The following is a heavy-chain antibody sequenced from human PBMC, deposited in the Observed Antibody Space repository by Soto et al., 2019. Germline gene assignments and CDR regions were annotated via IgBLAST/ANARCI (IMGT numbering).Heavy chain of an antibody. CDR2: INHSGST. J-gene: IGHJ4*02. Sequence: TLSLTCADYGWSFSGYYWSWIRQPPGKGLEWIGEINHSGSTNYNPSLKSRVTISVDTSKNQFSLNLRSVTAADTAVYYCASPRQGNYDFLSGYYALDYWSQGTLVTVSS. D-gene: IGHD3-3*01. CDR3: ASPRQGNYDFLSGYYALDY. V-gene: IGHV4-34*01. CDR1: GWSFSGYY.